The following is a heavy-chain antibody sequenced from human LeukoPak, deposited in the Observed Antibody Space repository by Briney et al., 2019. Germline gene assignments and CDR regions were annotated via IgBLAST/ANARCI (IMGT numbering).Heavy chain of an antibody. D-gene: IGHD5-24*01. CDR1: GFTFSSYA. V-gene: IGHV3-30-3*01. CDR3: ARGGKMAECLDY. CDR2: ISYDGSNK. Sequence: PGGSLRLSCAASGFTFSSYAMHWVRQAPGKGLEWVAVISYDGSNKYYADSVKGRFTISRDNSKNTLYLQMNSLRAEDTAVYYCARGGKMAECLDYWGQGTLVTVSS. J-gene: IGHJ4*02.